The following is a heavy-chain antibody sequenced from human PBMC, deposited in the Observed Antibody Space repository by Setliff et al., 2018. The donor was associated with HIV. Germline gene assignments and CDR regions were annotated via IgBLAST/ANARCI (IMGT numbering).Heavy chain of an antibody. J-gene: IGHJ4*02. D-gene: IGHD6-6*01. CDR2: ISWSGDRV. CDR3: VRAGRPFRGAMTGLTFDF. CDR1: GFNFEDYG. Sequence: GGSLRLSCVASGFNFEDYGMSWVRQIPGKGLEWVSIISWSGDRVDYADSVKGRFTISRDNAKDSLYLQMRGLRLEDTAMYYCVRAGRPFRGAMTGLTFDFWGQGVLVTVSS. V-gene: IGHV3-20*04.